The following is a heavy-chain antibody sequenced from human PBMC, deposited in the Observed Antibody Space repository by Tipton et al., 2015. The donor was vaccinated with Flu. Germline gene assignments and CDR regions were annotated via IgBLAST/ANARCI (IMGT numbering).Heavy chain of an antibody. CDR3: ATDEWGPEY. D-gene: IGHD1-26*01. V-gene: IGHV3-7*01. J-gene: IGHJ4*02. CDR2: IQRDGSGE. Sequence: SLRLSCSISGFTFTDNWVTWVRQAPGQGLEWVANIQRDGSGEYYADSVKGRFTMSRDNTKNSLYLQMNSLRAEDSALYHCATDEWGPEYWGRGTLVTVSS. CDR1: GFTFTDNW.